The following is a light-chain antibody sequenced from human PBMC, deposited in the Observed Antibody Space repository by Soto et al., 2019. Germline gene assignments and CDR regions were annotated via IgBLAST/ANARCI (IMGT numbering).Light chain of an antibody. V-gene: IGLV3-21*02. J-gene: IGLJ1*01. CDR2: ENS. CDR1: NIGSKS. Sequence: SYELTQPPSVSVAPGQTARITCGGSNIGSKSVHWYHQKPGQAPVLVVYENSERPSGIPERFSGSNSGNTDTLTISRVEAGDEADFYCQVWDSSTDHHVFGTGTKVTVL. CDR3: QVWDSSTDHHV.